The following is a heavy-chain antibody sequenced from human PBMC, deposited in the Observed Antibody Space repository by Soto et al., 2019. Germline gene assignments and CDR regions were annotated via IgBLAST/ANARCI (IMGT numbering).Heavy chain of an antibody. V-gene: IGHV3-11*01. Sequence: PGGSLRLSCAASGFTFSDYYMSWIRQAPGKGLEWVSYISSSGSTIYYADSVKGRFTISRDNAKNSLYLQMNSLRAEDTAVYYCARDSYDSSGYYFYWYFDLRGRGTLVTVPQ. D-gene: IGHD3-22*01. CDR3: ARDSYDSSGYYFYWYFDL. J-gene: IGHJ2*01. CDR2: ISSSGSTI. CDR1: GFTFSDYY.